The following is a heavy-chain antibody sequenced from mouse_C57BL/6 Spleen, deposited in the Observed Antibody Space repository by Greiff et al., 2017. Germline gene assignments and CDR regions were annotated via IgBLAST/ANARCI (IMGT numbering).Heavy chain of an antibody. CDR2: INPSNGGT. D-gene: IGHD2-1*01. J-gene: IGHJ2*01. V-gene: IGHV1-53*01. Sequence: QVQLQQPGTELVKPGASVKSSCKASGYTFTSYWMHWVKQRPGQGLEWIGNINPSNGGTNYNEKFKGKATLTVDKSSSTAYLQLSSLTSEDSAVYYCARYGNYVYYFDYWGQGTTLTVSS. CDR3: ARYGNYVYYFDY. CDR1: GYTFTSYW.